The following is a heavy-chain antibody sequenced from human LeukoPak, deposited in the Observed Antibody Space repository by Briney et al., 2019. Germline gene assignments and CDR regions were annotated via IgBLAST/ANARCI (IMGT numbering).Heavy chain of an antibody. Sequence: GGSLRLSCAASGFTFSSYSMNWVRQAPGKGLEWLSYIDPGSNIIYYADSVRGRFTISRDNAKNSLYLQMNSLRAEDTAVYYCARVTIAAAGKEWDYWGQGTLVTVSS. D-gene: IGHD6-13*01. CDR1: GFTFSSYS. CDR3: ARVTIAAAGKEWDY. J-gene: IGHJ4*02. V-gene: IGHV3-48*04. CDR2: IDPGSNII.